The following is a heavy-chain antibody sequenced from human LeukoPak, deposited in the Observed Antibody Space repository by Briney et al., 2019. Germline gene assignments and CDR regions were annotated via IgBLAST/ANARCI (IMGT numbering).Heavy chain of an antibody. CDR1: GFTFSSYW. J-gene: IGHJ4*02. CDR3: GRDKLLGPTTFDC. V-gene: IGHV3-7*01. Sequence: GGSLRLSCAASGFTFSSYWMSWVRQAPGKGLEGVGNIYQDGSERHYVDSLKGRFTISRDNAKNALYLQVDSLRVEDTAIYYCGRDKLLGPTTFDCWGRGTLVTVSA. D-gene: IGHD1-26*01. CDR2: IYQDGSER.